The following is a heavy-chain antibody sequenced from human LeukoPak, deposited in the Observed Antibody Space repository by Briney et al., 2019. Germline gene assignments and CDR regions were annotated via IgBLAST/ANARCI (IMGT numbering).Heavy chain of an antibody. Sequence: SQTLSLACTVSGGSISSGSYYWSWIRQPAGKGLEWIGRIYTSGSTNYNPSLKSRVTISVDTSKNQFSLKLSSVTAADTAVYYCARVIVVVPAGRASPVVYYMDVWGKGTTVTVSS. CDR1: GGSISSGSYY. J-gene: IGHJ6*03. CDR2: IYTSGST. CDR3: ARVIVVVPAGRASPVVYYMDV. D-gene: IGHD2-2*01. V-gene: IGHV4-61*02.